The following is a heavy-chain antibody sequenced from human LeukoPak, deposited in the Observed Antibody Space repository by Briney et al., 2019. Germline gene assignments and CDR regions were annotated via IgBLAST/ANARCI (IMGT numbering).Heavy chain of an antibody. D-gene: IGHD6-25*01. CDR1: GGSFSGYY. J-gene: IGHJ4*02. CDR2: INHSGSS. V-gene: IGHV4-34*01. CDR3: ARGTAPDY. Sequence: SETLSLTCAVYGGSFSGYYWSWIRQPPGKGLEWIGEINHSGSSNYNPSLKSRVTISVDTSKNQFSLKLSSVTAADTAVYYCARGTAPDYWGQGTLVTVSS.